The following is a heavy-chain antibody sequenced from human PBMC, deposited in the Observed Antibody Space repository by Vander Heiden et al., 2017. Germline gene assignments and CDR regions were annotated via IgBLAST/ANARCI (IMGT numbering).Heavy chain of an antibody. CDR2: IYYSGTA. D-gene: IGHD5-12*01. Sequence: QLQLQESGQGLVKPSETLSLTCEVSGDFISNNYYYWGWIRQPPGKGLEWIGNIYYSGTAFYNPSLKSRVTISVDTSTNQFSLRLRSVTAADTAVYYCARARDGYLADYFDYWGQGSLVTVSS. CDR3: ARARDGYLADYFDY. CDR1: GDFISNNYYY. J-gene: IGHJ4*02. V-gene: IGHV4-39*01.